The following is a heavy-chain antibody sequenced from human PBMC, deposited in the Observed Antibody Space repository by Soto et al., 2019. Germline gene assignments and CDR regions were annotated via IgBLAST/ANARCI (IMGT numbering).Heavy chain of an antibody. Sequence: GGSLRLSCAASRFTFSIYWMSWVRQAPGKGLEWVANINQDGSEEYYVDSVKGRFTISRDNAQNSLYLQMNSLRAEDTAVYYCARAAEAGTIDYWGQGTLVTVSS. V-gene: IGHV3-7*01. CDR1: RFTFSIYW. CDR3: ARAAEAGTIDY. J-gene: IGHJ4*02. CDR2: INQDGSEE. D-gene: IGHD6-19*01.